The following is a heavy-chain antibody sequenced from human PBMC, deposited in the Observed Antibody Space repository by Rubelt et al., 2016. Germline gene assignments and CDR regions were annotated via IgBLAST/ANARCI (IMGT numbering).Heavy chain of an antibody. V-gene: IGHV3-11*06. CDR3: VRDNWNALPGWFDP. D-gene: IGHD1-1*01. CDR1: AFSFHDHY. Sequence: GGSLRLSCAVSAFSFHDHYMSWFRQAPGKGLEWVSYISHTSSYIDYADSVKGRFTISRDNAKNSVYLQMNSLRAEDTAGYYCVRDNWNALPGWFDPWGQGTLVTVSS. CDR2: ISHTSSYI. J-gene: IGHJ5*02.